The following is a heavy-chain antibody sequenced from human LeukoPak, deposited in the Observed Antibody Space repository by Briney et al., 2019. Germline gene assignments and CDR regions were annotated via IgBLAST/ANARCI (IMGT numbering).Heavy chain of an antibody. CDR2: IYYSGST. D-gene: IGHD3-10*01. CDR3: ARVWGSGSYEGYYFDY. CDR1: GGSISSGGYY. V-gene: IGHV4-31*03. J-gene: IGHJ4*02. Sequence: SETLSLTCTVSGGSISSGGYYWSWIRQHPGKGLEWIGYIYYSGSTYYNPSLKSRVTISVDTSKNQFSLKLSSVTAADTAVYYCARVWGSGSYEGYYFDYWGQGTLVTVPS.